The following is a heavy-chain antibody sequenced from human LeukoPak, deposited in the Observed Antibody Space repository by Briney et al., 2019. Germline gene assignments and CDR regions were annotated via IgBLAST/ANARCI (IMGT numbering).Heavy chain of an antibody. Sequence: ASVKVSCKASGYTFIAYYLHWVRQATGQGLEWMGWMNPNSGNTGYAQKFQGRVTITRNTSISTAYMELSSLRSEDTAVYYCARGLLRFLEWLSDDAFDIWGQGTMVTVSS. V-gene: IGHV1-8*03. CDR1: GYTFIAYY. CDR3: ARGLLRFLEWLSDDAFDI. CDR2: MNPNSGNT. D-gene: IGHD3-3*01. J-gene: IGHJ3*02.